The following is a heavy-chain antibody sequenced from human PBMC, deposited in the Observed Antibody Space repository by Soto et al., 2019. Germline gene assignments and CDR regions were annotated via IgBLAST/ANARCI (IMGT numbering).Heavy chain of an antibody. CDR2: IYPGDTDT. D-gene: IGHD3-3*01. J-gene: IGHJ4*02. V-gene: IGHV5-51*01. CDR1: GYSFNSYW. Sequence: GGALKISCKGSGYSFNSYWIGWVRQMPGKGLESIGIIYPGDTDTRYSPTFQGTVTIYAYKSISTAQMKWSSLKDTATDMYYCARPDYDQAQVDYWGQGTLVTVSS. CDR3: ARPDYDQAQVDY.